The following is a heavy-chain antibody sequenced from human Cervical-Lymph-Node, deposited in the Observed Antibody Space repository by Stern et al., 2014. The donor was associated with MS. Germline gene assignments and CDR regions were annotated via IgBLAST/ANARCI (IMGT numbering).Heavy chain of an antibody. CDR1: GGTLSSYY. D-gene: IGHD4-23*01. Sequence: QVQLHESGPGLVKPSETLSLTCTVSGGTLSSYYWSWIRQPPGKGLEWIGYIYYSGSTNYNPSLKSRVTISVDTSKNQFSLKLSSVTAADTAVYYCARVGRWLNIDYWGQGTLVTVSS. CDR2: IYYSGST. J-gene: IGHJ4*02. CDR3: ARVGRWLNIDY. V-gene: IGHV4-59*01.